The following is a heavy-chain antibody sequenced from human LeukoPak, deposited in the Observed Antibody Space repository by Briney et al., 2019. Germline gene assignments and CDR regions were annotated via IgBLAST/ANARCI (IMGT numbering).Heavy chain of an antibody. CDR1: GFTFRKYW. CDR2: IAANGNDK. J-gene: IGHJ4*02. Sequence: GGSLRLSCATSGFTFRKYWMAWVRQAPGRGLEWVATIAANGNDKDYEDALQGRFTISRDNARNSLSLRIDSLRAEDTAQYYCAREVFFQFDNWGQGALVTVSS. V-gene: IGHV3-7*03. CDR3: AREVFFQFDN.